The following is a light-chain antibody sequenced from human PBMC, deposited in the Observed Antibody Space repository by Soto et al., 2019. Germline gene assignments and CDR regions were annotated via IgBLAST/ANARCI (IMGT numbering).Light chain of an antibody. V-gene: IGLV3-1*01. Sequence: SYELTQPPSVSVSPGQTASITCSGDKLGDKYACWYQQKPGQSPVLVIYQDSKRPSGIPERFSGSNSGNTATLTISGTQAMDEADYYCQAWDSIVVFGGWTKLTVL. CDR3: QAWDSIVV. J-gene: IGLJ2*01. CDR1: KLGDKY. CDR2: QDS.